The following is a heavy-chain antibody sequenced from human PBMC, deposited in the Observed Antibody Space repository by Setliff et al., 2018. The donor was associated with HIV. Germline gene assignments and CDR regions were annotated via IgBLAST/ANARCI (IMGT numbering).Heavy chain of an antibody. Sequence: KASETLSLTCTVSGGSITSYFWSWIRQPPGKGLEWIGYIYYSGSTNYSPSLKSRVTISVDTSKNQVSLKLSSVTAADTAVYYCARASPHNNYWGQGTLVTVSS. V-gene: IGHV4-59*01. D-gene: IGHD2-21*01. CDR1: GGSITSYF. J-gene: IGHJ4*02. CDR2: IYYSGST. CDR3: ARASPHNNY.